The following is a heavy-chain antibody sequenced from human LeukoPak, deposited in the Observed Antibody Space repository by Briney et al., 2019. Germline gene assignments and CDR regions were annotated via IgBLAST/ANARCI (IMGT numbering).Heavy chain of an antibody. CDR1: GVSISSSSYY. CDR2: IYYSGST. V-gene: IGHV4-39*01. D-gene: IGHD4-17*01. J-gene: IGHJ3*02. Sequence: SETLSLTCTVSGVSISSSSYYWGWIRQPPGKGLEWIGSIYYSGSTYYNPSLKSRVTISVDTSKNQFSLKLSSVTATDTAVYYCARRSVAFDIWGQGTMVTVSS. CDR3: ARRSVAFDI.